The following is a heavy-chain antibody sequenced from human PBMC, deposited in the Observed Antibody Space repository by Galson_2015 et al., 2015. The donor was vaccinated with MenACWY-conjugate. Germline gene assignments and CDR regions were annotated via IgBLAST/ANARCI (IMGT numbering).Heavy chain of an antibody. V-gene: IGHV4-34*01. J-gene: IGHJ6*03. Sequence: VYGGSFSGYYWSWIRQPPGKGLEWIGEINHSGSTNYNPSLKSRVTISVDTSKNQFSLKLSSVTAADSAVFYCARAGTGTTENYYYYYMDVWGKGTTVTVSS. CDR1: GGSFSGYY. CDR2: INHSGST. CDR3: ARAGTGTTENYYYYYMDV. D-gene: IGHD1-1*01.